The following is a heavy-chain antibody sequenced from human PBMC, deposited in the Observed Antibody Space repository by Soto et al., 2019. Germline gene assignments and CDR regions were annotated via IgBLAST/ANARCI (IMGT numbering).Heavy chain of an antibody. CDR3: ARGGARLYLPQTPLDY. CDR1: GGSFSGYY. D-gene: IGHD2-8*01. Sequence: PSETLSLTCAVYGGSFSGYYWSWIRQPPGKGLEWIGEINHSGSTNCNPSLKSRVTISVDTSKNQFSLKLSSVTAADTAVYYCARGGARLYLPQTPLDYWGQGTLVTVSS. CDR2: INHSGST. J-gene: IGHJ4*02. V-gene: IGHV4-34*01.